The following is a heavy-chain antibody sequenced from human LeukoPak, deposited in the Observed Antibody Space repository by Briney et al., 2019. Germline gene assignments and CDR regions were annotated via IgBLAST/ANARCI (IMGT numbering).Heavy chain of an antibody. Sequence: GGSLRLSCAASGFTFDDYAMHWVRQAPGKGLEWVSGISWNSGSIGYADSVKGRFTISRDNAKNSLYLQMNSLRAEDTALYYCAKSDYDYVWGSAIDYWGQGTLVTVSS. V-gene: IGHV3-9*01. CDR3: AKSDYDYVWGSAIDY. CDR2: ISWNSGSI. D-gene: IGHD3-16*01. J-gene: IGHJ4*02. CDR1: GFTFDDYA.